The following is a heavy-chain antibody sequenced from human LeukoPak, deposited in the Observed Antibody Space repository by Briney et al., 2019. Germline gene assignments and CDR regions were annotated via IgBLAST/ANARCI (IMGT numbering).Heavy chain of an antibody. CDR1: GFIFSSYE. J-gene: IGHJ2*01. V-gene: IGHV3-48*03. CDR2: ISSRGGAI. D-gene: IGHD5-12*01. Sequence: GGSLRLSCAASGFIFSSYEMNWVRQAPGRGLEWVSYISSRGGAIYYADSLKGRFTISRDNAKNSLYLQMSSLRAEDTAVYYCAKLTEVAPTRPQGFDLWGRGTLVTVSS. CDR3: AKLTEVAPTRPQGFDL.